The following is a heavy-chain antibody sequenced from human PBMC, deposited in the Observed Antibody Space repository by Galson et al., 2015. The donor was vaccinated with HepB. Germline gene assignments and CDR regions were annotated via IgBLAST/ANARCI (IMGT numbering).Heavy chain of an antibody. D-gene: IGHD4/OR15-4a*01. CDR3: ARDRDYAFDY. V-gene: IGHV3-33*01. CDR1: GFTFSTYG. Sequence: SLRLSCAASGFTFSTYGMHWVRQAPGKGLEWVAVIWHDGSKEYYADSVKGRFTISRGNVKNSLYLQMNSLRAEDTAVYYCARDRDYAFDYWGQGILVTVSS. J-gene: IGHJ4*02. CDR2: IWHDGSKE.